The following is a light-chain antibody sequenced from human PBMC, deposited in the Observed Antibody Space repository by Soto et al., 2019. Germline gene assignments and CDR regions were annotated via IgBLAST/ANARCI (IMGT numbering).Light chain of an antibody. CDR2: GAS. V-gene: IGKV3-15*01. Sequence: MVMTQSPATLFVSPGERATLSCRASQSISSDVAWYRQKPGQPPTLILYGASTRAIGIRARFSGSGSGTEFTLTINSMQSEDFGNYYCQQYNDWPLSFGGGTKVDIK. CDR3: QQYNDWPLS. CDR1: QSISSD. J-gene: IGKJ4*01.